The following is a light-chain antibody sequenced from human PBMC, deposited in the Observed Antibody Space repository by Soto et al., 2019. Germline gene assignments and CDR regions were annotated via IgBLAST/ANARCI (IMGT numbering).Light chain of an antibody. CDR3: SSYTISSTLV. V-gene: IGLV2-14*01. J-gene: IGLJ3*02. CDR2: EVS. CDR1: SSDVGYYDD. Sequence: QSVLTQPAAVSGSRGQSITISCTGTSSDVGYYDDVSWYQQLPGKAPKLMISEVSNRPSGVSNRFSGSKSGNTASLTISGLQTEDEADYYCSSYTISSTLVFGGGTKLTVL.